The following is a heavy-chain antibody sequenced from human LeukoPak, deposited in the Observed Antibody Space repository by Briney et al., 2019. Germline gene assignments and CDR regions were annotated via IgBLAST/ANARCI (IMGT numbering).Heavy chain of an antibody. CDR3: ARGPGSGSYGFDY. Sequence: SETLSLTCTVSGGSISSYYWSWIRQPPGKGLEWIGYIYYSGSTNYNPSLKSRVTISVDRSKNQFSLKLSSVTAADTAVYYCARGPGSGSYGFDYWGQGTLVTVSS. V-gene: IGHV4-59*12. CDR2: IYYSGST. CDR1: GGSISSYY. J-gene: IGHJ4*02. D-gene: IGHD3-10*01.